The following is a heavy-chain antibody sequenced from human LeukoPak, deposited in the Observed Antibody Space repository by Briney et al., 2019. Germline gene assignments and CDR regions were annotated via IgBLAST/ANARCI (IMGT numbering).Heavy chain of an antibody. CDR3: ASTASPYGPFDY. V-gene: IGHV1-46*01. CDR2: INPSGGST. J-gene: IGHJ4*02. CDR1: GYTFTSYY. D-gene: IGHD3-10*01. Sequence: ASVTVSCTASGYTFTSYYMHWVRQAPGQGLEWMGIINPSGGSTSYAQKFQGRVTMTRDTSTSTVYMELSSLRSEDTAVYYCASTASPYGPFDYWGQGTLVTVSS.